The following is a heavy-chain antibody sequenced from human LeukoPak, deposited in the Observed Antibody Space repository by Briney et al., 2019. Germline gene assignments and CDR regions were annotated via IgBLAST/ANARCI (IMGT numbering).Heavy chain of an antibody. Sequence: ASVKVSCKVSGYTLTELSMHWVRQAPGKGLEWMGGFDPEDGETIYAQKFQGRVTMTEDTSTDTAYLELSSLRSEDTAVYYCATGILWFGNPSIPWGQGTLVTASS. V-gene: IGHV1-24*01. CDR2: FDPEDGET. CDR3: ATGILWFGNPSIP. J-gene: IGHJ5*02. CDR1: GYTLTELS. D-gene: IGHD3-10*01.